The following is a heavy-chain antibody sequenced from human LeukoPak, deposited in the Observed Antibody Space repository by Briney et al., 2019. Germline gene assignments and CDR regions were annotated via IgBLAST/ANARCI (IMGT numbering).Heavy chain of an antibody. V-gene: IGHV3-21*01. CDR1: GFTFSSYS. J-gene: IGHJ6*02. D-gene: IGHD6-13*01. CDR3: ARDGGSSWYRHYYYYGMDV. Sequence: GGSLRLSCAASGFTFSSYSMNWVRQAPGKGLEWVSSISSNSSYIYYADSVKGRFTISRDNAKNSLYLQMNSLRAEDTAVYYCARDGGSSWYRHYYYYGMDVWGQGTTVTVPS. CDR2: ISSNSSYI.